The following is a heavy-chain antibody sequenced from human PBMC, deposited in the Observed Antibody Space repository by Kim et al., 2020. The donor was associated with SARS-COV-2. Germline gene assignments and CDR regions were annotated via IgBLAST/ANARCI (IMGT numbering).Heavy chain of an antibody. CDR2: IYYSGST. Sequence: SETLSLTCTVSGGSISSGGYYWSWIRQHPGKGLEWIGYIYYSGSTYYNPSLKSRVTISVDTSKNQFSLKLSSVTAADTAVYYCARGVIAAAAQIDYWGQGTLVTVSS. J-gene: IGHJ4*02. CDR1: GGSISSGGYY. D-gene: IGHD6-13*01. CDR3: ARGVIAAAAQIDY. V-gene: IGHV4-31*03.